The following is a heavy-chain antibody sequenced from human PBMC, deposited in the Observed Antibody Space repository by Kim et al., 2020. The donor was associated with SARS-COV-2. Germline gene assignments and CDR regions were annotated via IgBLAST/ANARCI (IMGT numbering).Heavy chain of an antibody. J-gene: IGHJ4*02. CDR1: GGSFNNYG. D-gene: IGHD3-22*01. CDR3: ARDVGGYDESSGLSVTGAD. Sequence: SVKVSCKSSGGSFNNYGFTWVRQAPGQGLEWVGGIIPMLDTGVYAQQFQGRVTITADDSTKTVSLEIRRLRSEDTAVYYCARDVGGYDESSGLSVTGADWGQGTLVTVCS. V-gene: IGHV1-69*13. CDR2: IIPMLDTG.